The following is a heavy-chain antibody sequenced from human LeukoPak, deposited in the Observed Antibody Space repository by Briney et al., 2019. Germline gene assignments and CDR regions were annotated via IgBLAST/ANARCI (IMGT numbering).Heavy chain of an antibody. Sequence: HPGRSLRLSCAASGFTFSSYGFHWVRQAPGKGLEWVADIWYDGSNKYYADSVKGRFTISRDNSKNTVSLQMSSLRAEDTAVYYCVRAYSGFSSRGFDYWGQGTLVGVSP. CDR3: VRAYSGFSSRGFDY. D-gene: IGHD5-12*01. CDR2: IWYDGSNK. CDR1: GFTFSSYG. V-gene: IGHV3-33*01. J-gene: IGHJ4*02.